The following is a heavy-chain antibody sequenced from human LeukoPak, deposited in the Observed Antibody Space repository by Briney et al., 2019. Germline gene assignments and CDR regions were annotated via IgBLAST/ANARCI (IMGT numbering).Heavy chain of an antibody. CDR1: GYTFTGYY. CDR2: INPNSGGT. J-gene: IGHJ4*02. CDR3: ARSIGIYDFWSGYVNY. V-gene: IGHV1-2*02. D-gene: IGHD3-3*01. Sequence: ASVKVSCKASGYTFTGYYMHWVRQAPGRGLEWMGWINPNSGGTNYAQKFQGRVTMTRDTSISTAYMELSRLRSDDTAVYYCARSIGIYDFWSGYVNYWRQGTLVTVSS.